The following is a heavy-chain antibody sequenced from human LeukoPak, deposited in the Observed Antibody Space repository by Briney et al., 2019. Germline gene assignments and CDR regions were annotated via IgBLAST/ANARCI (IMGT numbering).Heavy chain of an antibody. CDR3: AKLVGAKGVDY. V-gene: IGHV1-69*04. J-gene: IGHJ4*02. CDR1: GGTFINYA. D-gene: IGHD1-26*01. CDR2: IIPILGIA. Sequence: ASVKVSFKASGGTFINYAISWVRQAPGQGREWMGRIIPILGIANYAQKFQGRVTITADKSTSTAYMELSSLRSEDTAVYYCAKLVGAKGVDYWGQGTLVTVSS.